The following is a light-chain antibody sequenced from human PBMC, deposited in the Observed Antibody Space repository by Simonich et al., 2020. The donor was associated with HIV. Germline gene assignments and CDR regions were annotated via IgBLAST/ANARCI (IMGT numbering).Light chain of an antibody. CDR2: DAS. CDR1: QSVSVY. CDR3: QQYNSYSPLT. V-gene: IGKV3-11*01. Sequence: EVVLTQSPATLSLSPGERATLSCRASQSVSVYLAWYQQRPGQAPRLLIYDASIRATGIPARFSGSGSGTEFTLTISSLQPDDFATYYCQQYNSYSPLTFGGGTKVEIK. J-gene: IGKJ4*01.